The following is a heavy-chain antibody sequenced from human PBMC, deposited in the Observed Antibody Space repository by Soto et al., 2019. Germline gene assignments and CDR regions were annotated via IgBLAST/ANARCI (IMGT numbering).Heavy chain of an antibody. CDR3: AKALGSWGNYYCYGMDV. D-gene: IGHD3-16*01. CDR2: ISYDGSNK. Sequence: GGSLRLSCAASGFTFSSYGMHWVRQAPGKGLEWVAVISYDGSNKYYADSVKGRFTISRDNSKNTLYLQMNSLRAEDTAVYYCAKALGSWGNYYCYGMDVWGQGTTVTVSS. CDR1: GFTFSSYG. V-gene: IGHV3-30*18. J-gene: IGHJ6*02.